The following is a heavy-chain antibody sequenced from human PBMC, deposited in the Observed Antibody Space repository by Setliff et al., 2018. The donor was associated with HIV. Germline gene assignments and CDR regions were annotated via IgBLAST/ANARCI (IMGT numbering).Heavy chain of an antibody. CDR3: ARIGEWELLKGRAFDI. Sequence: SETLSLTCTVSGGSINSHYWSWIRQPPGKGLEYIGYIYFTGITNYNPSLQSRVTISIDTTKKQLFLKLNSVTAADTAVYYCARIGEWELLKGRAFDIWGQGTMVTVSS. V-gene: IGHV4-59*11. J-gene: IGHJ3*02. CDR1: GGSINSHY. D-gene: IGHD1-26*01. CDR2: IYFTGIT.